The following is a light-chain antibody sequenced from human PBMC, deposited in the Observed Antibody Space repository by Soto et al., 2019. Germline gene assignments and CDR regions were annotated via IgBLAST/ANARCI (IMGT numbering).Light chain of an antibody. CDR1: QSISSW. J-gene: IGKJ2*01. Sequence: DIQMTQSPSTLSASVGDRVTITCRASQSISSWLAWYQQKPGKAPKLLIYKASSLESGVPSRFSGSGSGTEFTLTIISLQPDDFATYYCLQYNSLYTFGQGTKLEIK. CDR3: LQYNSLYT. CDR2: KAS. V-gene: IGKV1-5*03.